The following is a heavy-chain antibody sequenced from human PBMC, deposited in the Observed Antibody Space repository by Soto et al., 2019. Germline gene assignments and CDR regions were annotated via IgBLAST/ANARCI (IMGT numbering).Heavy chain of an antibody. J-gene: IGHJ6*02. Sequence: QVQLVQSGAEVTKPGSSVKVSCKASGGSFRAFAITWVRQAPGQGLEWVGGIIALFGTTNYAQKFHGRVSITGDEPTSTAYMELSSLRSEYTAVYYCAITACSGIDCSDYIYYGMDAWGQGTVVAVSS. CDR2: IIALFGTT. V-gene: IGHV1-69*01. D-gene: IGHD2-15*01. CDR3: AITACSGIDCSDYIYYGMDA. CDR1: GGSFRAFA.